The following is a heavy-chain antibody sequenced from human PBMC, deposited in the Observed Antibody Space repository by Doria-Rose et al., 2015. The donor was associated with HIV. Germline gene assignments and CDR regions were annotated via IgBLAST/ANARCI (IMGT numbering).Heavy chain of an antibody. V-gene: IGHV2-26*01. CDR1: GSSLTSPGMG. CDR2: IFSDDER. CDR3: ARIKSSRWYHKYYFDF. J-gene: IGHJ4*02. D-gene: IGHD6-13*01. Sequence: QVTLKESGPVLVKPPETLTLTCTVSGSSLTSPGMGVSWIGKPPGKALEWLANIFSDDERSYETSLKSRLTISRRTSKSQVVLTMTDMDPVDTATYYCARIKSSRWYHKYYFDFWGQGTLVIVSA.